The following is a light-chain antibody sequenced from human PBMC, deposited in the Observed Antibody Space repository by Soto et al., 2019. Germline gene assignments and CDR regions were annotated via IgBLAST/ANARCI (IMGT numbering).Light chain of an antibody. V-gene: IGKV3-20*01. J-gene: IGKJ1*01. CDR3: QQYNNWPWT. CDR1: QSVSSSY. CDR2: GAS. Sequence: EIVLTQSPGTLSLSPGERATLSCSASQSVSSSYLAWYQQKPGQAPRLLIYGASNRATDIPDRFSGRGSGTDFTLTISRLEPEDFAVYYCQQYNNWPWTFGQGTKVDIK.